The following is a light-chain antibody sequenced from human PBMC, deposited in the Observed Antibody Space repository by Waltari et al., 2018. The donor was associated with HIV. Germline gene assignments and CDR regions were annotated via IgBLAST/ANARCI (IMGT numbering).Light chain of an antibody. Sequence: EIVLTQSPGTLSLSPGARATLPCRASQSVSVTYLAWYQQRPGQAPRLLIYGASSRATGIPDRFSGSGSGTDFTLTISRLESGDSAVYYCQQYGTSPFTFGPGT. CDR3: QQYGTSPFT. V-gene: IGKV3-20*01. CDR2: GAS. J-gene: IGKJ3*01. CDR1: QSVSVTY.